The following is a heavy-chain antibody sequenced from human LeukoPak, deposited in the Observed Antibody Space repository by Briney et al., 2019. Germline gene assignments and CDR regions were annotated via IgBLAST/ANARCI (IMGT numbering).Heavy chain of an antibody. V-gene: IGHV1-46*01. J-gene: IGHJ3*02. CDR1: GYTFTSYY. Sequence: GAPVKVSCKASGYTFTSYYMHWVRQAPGQGLEWMGIINPSGGSTSYAQKFQGRVTITADKSTSTAYMELSSLRSEDTAVYYCARGGRGSYYADDAFDIWGQGTMVTVSS. CDR2: INPSGGST. CDR3: ARGGRGSYYADDAFDI. D-gene: IGHD1-26*01.